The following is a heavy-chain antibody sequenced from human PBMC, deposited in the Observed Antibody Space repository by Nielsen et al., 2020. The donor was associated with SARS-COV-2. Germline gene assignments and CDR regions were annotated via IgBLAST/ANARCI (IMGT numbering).Heavy chain of an antibody. D-gene: IGHD2-2*01. V-gene: IGHV1-3*01. J-gene: IGHJ6*02. Sequence: WVRQAPGQGLEWMGWISAYNGNTKYSQKFQGRVTITRDTSASTAYMELSSLRSEDTAVYYCARGAIVVVPAAMEGYYYYGMDVWGQGTTVTVSS. CDR2: ISAYNGNT. CDR3: ARGAIVVVPAAMEGYYYYGMDV.